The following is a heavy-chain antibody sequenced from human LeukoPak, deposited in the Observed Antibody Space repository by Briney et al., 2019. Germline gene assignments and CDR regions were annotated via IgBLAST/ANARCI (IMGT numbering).Heavy chain of an antibody. CDR1: GFTFSSYA. D-gene: IGHD3-3*01. CDR3: ARDRPHDFWSDPTAPGDY. J-gene: IGHJ4*02. CDR2: ISYDGSNK. Sequence: PGRSLRLSCAASGFTFSSYAMHWVRQAPGEGLEWVAVISYDGSNKYYADSVKGRFTISRDNSKNTLYLQMNSLRAEDTAVYYCARDRPHDFWSDPTAPGDYWGQGTLVTVSS. V-gene: IGHV3-30*01.